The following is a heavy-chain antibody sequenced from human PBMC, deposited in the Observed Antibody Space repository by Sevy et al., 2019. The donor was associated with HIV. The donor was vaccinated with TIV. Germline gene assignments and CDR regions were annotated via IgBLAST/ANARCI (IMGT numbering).Heavy chain of an antibody. CDR1: GGTFSSYA. Sequence: ASVKVSCKASGGTFSSYAISWVRQAPGQGLEWMGGIIPIFGTANYAQKFQGRVTITADESTSPAYVELSGLRSEDTAVYYCARGSKPTHYDSSGYYPFDYWGQGTLVTVSS. J-gene: IGHJ4*02. CDR3: ARGSKPTHYDSSGYYPFDY. CDR2: IIPIFGTA. V-gene: IGHV1-69*13. D-gene: IGHD3-22*01.